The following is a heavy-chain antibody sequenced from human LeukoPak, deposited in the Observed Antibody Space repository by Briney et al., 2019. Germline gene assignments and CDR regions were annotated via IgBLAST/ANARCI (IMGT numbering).Heavy chain of an antibody. CDR3: ARVRRGFSGYDPDWYFDL. J-gene: IGHJ2*01. D-gene: IGHD5-12*01. V-gene: IGHV4-34*01. CDR2: INHSGST. Sequence: SETLSLTCAVYGGSFSGYYWSWIRQPPGKGLEWIGEINHSGSTNYNPSLKSRVTISLDTSKNQFFLKLSSVTAADTAVYYCARVRRGFSGYDPDWYFDLWGRGTLVTVSS. CDR1: GGSFSGYY.